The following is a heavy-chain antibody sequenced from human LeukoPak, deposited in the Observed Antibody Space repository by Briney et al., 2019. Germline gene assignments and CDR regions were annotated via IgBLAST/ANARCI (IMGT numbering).Heavy chain of an antibody. Sequence: PGGSLRLSCAASGLTFSRFALTWVRQAPGKGLEWLSAISGSGTNTYYADSVKGRFTISRDNSKNTLYLQVTNLRSEDTAVYFCGNDPNGDYIGASDFWGQGTMVTVSS. CDR3: GNDPNGDYIGASDF. J-gene: IGHJ3*01. CDR1: GLTFSRFA. CDR2: ISGSGTNT. V-gene: IGHV3-23*01. D-gene: IGHD4-17*01.